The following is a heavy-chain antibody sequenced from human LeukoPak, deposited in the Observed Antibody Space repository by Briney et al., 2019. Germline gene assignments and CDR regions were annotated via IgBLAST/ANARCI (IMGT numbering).Heavy chain of an antibody. J-gene: IGHJ4*02. CDR3: ARDKIYDFWSGHNFDY. D-gene: IGHD3-3*01. V-gene: IGHV3-33*01. CDR1: GFIFSSYG. CDR2: IWYDGTNK. Sequence: QPGRPLRLSCVASGFIFSSYGMHWVRQAPGKGLEWVAVIWYDGTNKYYGDSVKGRFTISRDNSKNTLYLQINRLRVEDTAVYYCARDKIYDFWSGHNFDYWGQGTLVTVSS.